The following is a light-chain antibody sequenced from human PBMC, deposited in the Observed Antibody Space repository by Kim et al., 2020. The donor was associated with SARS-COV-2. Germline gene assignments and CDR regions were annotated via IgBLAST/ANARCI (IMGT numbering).Light chain of an antibody. CDR1: QSVSSSY. CDR2: GAS. V-gene: IGKV3-20*01. Sequence: LSPGERATLSCRASQSVSSSYLAWYQQKPGQALRLLIYGASSRATGIPDRFSGSGSGTDFTLTISRLEPEDFAVYYCQQYDSLVTFGGGTKVDIK. J-gene: IGKJ4*01. CDR3: QQYDSLVT.